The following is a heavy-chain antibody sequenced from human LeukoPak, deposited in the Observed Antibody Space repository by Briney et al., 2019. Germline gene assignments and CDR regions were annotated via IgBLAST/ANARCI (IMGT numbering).Heavy chain of an antibody. J-gene: IGHJ4*02. CDR2: ISDGSSYI. CDR1: GFTFSSHS. D-gene: IGHD4-11*01. Sequence: GGSLRLSCAASGFTFSSHSMNWVRQAPGRGLEWVSSISDGSSYIHYADSVKGRFTISRDNAKNSLHLQMISLRAEDTAVYYCARVSAYSNYFDYWGQGILVTVSS. V-gene: IGHV3-21*01. CDR3: ARVSAYSNYFDY.